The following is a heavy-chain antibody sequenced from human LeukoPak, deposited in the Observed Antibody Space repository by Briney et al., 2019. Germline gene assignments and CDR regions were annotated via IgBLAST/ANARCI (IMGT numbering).Heavy chain of an antibody. CDR2: INPSGGST. CDR3: ARGGQLVGGFDY. Sequence: ASVKVSCKASGYTFTNYYMHWVRQAPGQGLEWMGIINPSGGSTSYAQKFQGRVTMTRDMSTRTVYMELSSLRSEDTAVYYCARGGQLVGGFDYWGQGTLVTVSS. V-gene: IGHV1-46*01. CDR1: GYTFTNYY. J-gene: IGHJ4*02. D-gene: IGHD6-6*01.